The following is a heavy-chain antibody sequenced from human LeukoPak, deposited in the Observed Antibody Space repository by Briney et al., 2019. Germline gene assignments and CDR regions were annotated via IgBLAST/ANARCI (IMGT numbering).Heavy chain of an antibody. CDR2: IRYDGSDK. D-gene: IGHD2-2*01. Sequence: GGSLRLSCAASGFTFSSYGMHWVRQAPGKGLEGVAFIRYDGSDKYYADSVKGRFTISRDNSKNTLYLQMNSLRAEDTAVYYCAKDYASRGDYWGQGTLVTVSS. V-gene: IGHV3-30*02. CDR3: AKDYASRGDY. J-gene: IGHJ4*02. CDR1: GFTFSSYG.